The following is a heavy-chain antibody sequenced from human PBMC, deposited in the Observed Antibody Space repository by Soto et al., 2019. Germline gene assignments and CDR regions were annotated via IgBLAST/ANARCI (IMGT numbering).Heavy chain of an antibody. J-gene: IGHJ4*02. CDR3: ARGAAGIVLDY. V-gene: IGHV3-53*04. CDR2: IYSGGST. D-gene: IGHD2-15*01. Sequence: EVQLVESGGGLVQPGGSLRLSCAASGFTVSSNYMSWVRQAPGKGLEWVSVIYSGGSTYYADSVKGRFTISRQNSKNTLYLQMNSLRAEDTAVYYCARGAAGIVLDYWGQGTLVTVSS. CDR1: GFTVSSNY.